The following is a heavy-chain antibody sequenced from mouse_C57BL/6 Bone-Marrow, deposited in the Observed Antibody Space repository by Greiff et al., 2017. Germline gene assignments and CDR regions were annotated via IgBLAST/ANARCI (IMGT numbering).Heavy chain of an antibody. V-gene: IGHV3-8*01. D-gene: IGHD2-3*01. CDR2: ISYSGST. Sequence: EVQLQQSGPGLAKPSQTLSLTCSVTGYSITSYYWNWIRKFPGNKLEYMGYISYSGSTYYNPSLKSRISITRDTSKNQYYLQLNSVTTEDTATYYCARYWIYDGYYGAMDYWGQGTSVTVSS. CDR1: GYSITSYY. CDR3: ARYWIYDGYYGAMDY. J-gene: IGHJ4*01.